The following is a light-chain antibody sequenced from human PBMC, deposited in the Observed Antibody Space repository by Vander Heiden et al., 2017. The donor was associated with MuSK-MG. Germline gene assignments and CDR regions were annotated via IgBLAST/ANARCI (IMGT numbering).Light chain of an antibody. CDR2: GKN. Sequence: SSELTQDPAVSVALGQTVRITCQGDSLRSYYASWYQRKPGQAPVLVIYGKNNRPSGIPDRYSGSSSGNTASLTTTGAQAEDEADYYCNSRDSSGNQRRVFGGGTKLTVL. V-gene: IGLV3-19*01. CDR1: SLRSYY. J-gene: IGLJ2*01. CDR3: NSRDSSGNQRRV.